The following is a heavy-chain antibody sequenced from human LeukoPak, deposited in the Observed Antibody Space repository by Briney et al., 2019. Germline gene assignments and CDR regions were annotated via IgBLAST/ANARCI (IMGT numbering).Heavy chain of an antibody. V-gene: IGHV3-66*01. Sequence: GGSLRLSCAASAFSVSGNYMSWVRQAPGKGLEWVSLIYSGGSTYYADSVKGRFTISRDNAKNSLYLQMNSLRAEDTAVYYCARSDGLDYWGQGTLVTVSS. CDR3: ARSDGLDY. D-gene: IGHD5-24*01. CDR1: AFSVSGNY. J-gene: IGHJ4*02. CDR2: IYSGGST.